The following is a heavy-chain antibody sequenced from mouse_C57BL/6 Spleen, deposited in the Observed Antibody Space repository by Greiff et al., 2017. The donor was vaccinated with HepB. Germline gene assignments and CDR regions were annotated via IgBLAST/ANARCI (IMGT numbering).Heavy chain of an antibody. J-gene: IGHJ3*01. CDR3: ALDGYSAWFAY. Sequence: QVQLQQSGAELARPGASVKMSCKASGYTFTSYTMHWVKQGPGQGLEWIVYINPSSGYTKYNQKFKDKATLTADKSSSTAYMQLSSLTSEDSAVYYCALDGYSAWFAYWGQGTLVTVSA. CDR2: INPSSGYT. D-gene: IGHD2-3*01. V-gene: IGHV1-4*01. CDR1: GYTFTSYT.